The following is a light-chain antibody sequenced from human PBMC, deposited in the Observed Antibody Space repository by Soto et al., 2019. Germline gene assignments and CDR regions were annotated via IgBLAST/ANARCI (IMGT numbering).Light chain of an antibody. V-gene: IGKV3-20*01. CDR2: AS. J-gene: IGKJ3*01. Sequence: EIVLTQSPGTLSLSPGERATLSCRASQSVSDSYLAWYQQKPGQAPRLLIYASSRATGIPDRFSGSGSGTDFTLSISRLEAEDFEVYYCQHYGTSALFGPGTRVDIK. CDR3: QHYGTSAL. CDR1: QSVSDSY.